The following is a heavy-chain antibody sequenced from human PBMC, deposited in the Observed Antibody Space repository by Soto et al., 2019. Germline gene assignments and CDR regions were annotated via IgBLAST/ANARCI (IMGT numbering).Heavy chain of an antibody. D-gene: IGHD5-12*01. V-gene: IGHV3-9*01. Sequence: EVELVESGGGLVQPGRSLTLACAASGFMFEDYAMHWVRQVPGKGLEWVSGISWNRGDIAYVDSVKGRFTISRDNAKNSLTLQMNSLRPEDTALYYCAKGKVATIKYYGMDVWGQGTTVIVSS. CDR3: AKGKVATIKYYGMDV. CDR1: GFMFEDYA. CDR2: ISWNRGDI. J-gene: IGHJ6*02.